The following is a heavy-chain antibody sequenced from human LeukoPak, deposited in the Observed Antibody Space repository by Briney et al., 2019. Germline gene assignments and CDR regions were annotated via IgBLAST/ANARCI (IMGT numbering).Heavy chain of an antibody. CDR3: VKARQGTAAQIDY. CDR2: VSWNGGTI. V-gene: IGHV3-9*01. Sequence: GGSLRLSCAASGFTFDDCAMHWVRQAPGKGLEGVSGVSWNGGTIGHADSVKGRFTISRDNNKNSLCLQMNSLTTEDTAFYYCVKARQGTAAQIDYWGQGTLVTVSS. CDR1: GFTFDDCA. J-gene: IGHJ4*02. D-gene: IGHD6-6*01.